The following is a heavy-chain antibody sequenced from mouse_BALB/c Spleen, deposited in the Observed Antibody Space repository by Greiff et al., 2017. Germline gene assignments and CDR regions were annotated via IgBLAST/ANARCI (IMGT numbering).Heavy chain of an antibody. CDR2: ISSGGSTI. Sequence: EVKLMESGGGLVQPGGSRKLSCAASGFTFSSFGMHWVRQAPEKGLEWVAYISSGGSTIYYADTVKGRFTISRDNPKNTLFLQMTSLRSEDTAMYYCARGGNGYYGDYAMDYWGQGTSVTVSS. CDR3: ARGGNGYYGDYAMDY. CDR1: GFTFSSFG. D-gene: IGHD2-3*01. V-gene: IGHV5-17*02. J-gene: IGHJ4*01.